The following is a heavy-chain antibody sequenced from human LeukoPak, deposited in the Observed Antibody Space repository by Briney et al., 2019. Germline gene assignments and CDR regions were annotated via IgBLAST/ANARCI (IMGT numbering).Heavy chain of an antibody. J-gene: IGHJ4*02. CDR2: ISGSGGST. V-gene: IGHV3-23*01. CDR3: AKDPIFSGSYGVFDS. CDR1: GFTFSSYA. D-gene: IGHD1-26*01. Sequence: AGGSLRLSCAASGFTFSSYAMSWVRQAPGKGLEWVSAISGSGGSTYYADSVKGRFTISRDNSKNTLYLQMNSLRAGDTAVYYCAKDPIFSGSYGVFDSWGQGTLVTVSS.